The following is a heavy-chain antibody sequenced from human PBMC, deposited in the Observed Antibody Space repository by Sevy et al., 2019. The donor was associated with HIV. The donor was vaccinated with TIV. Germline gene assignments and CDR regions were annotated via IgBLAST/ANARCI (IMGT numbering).Heavy chain of an antibody. V-gene: IGHV3-7*01. D-gene: IGHD3-10*01. J-gene: IGHJ4*02. CDR2: VKADGSET. CDR1: GFTFSRDW. CDR3: ARGANNLYN. Sequence: GESLKISCAASGFTFSRDWMTWFRQAPGKGLEWVAKVKADGSETYSVDSVKGRFSISRDNAKNALYLQMNSLRAEDTAVYYCARGANNLYNWGQGTLVTVSS.